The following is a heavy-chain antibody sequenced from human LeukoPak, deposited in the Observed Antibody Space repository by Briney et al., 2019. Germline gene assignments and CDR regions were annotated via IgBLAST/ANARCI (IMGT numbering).Heavy chain of an antibody. J-gene: IGHJ5*02. CDR1: GYTFTGHY. CDR3: ARRASIAARPGNWFDP. CDR2: MNPNSGNT. Sequence: GASVKVSCKASGYTFTGHYMHWVRQATGQGLEWMGWMNPNSGNTGYAQKFQGRVTITRNTSISTAYMELSSLRSEDTAVYYCARRASIAARPGNWFDPWGQGTLVTVSS. D-gene: IGHD6-6*01. V-gene: IGHV1-8*03.